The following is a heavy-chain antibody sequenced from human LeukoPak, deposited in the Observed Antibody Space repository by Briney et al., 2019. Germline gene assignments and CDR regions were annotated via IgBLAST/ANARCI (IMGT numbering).Heavy chain of an antibody. J-gene: IGHJ6*03. D-gene: IGHD3-10*01. CDR3: AKGGNYYGSGSYGYYYYYMDV. CDR2: ISGSGGST. CDR1: GFTFSSYG. Sequence: GGTLRLSCAASGFTFSSYGMSWVRQAPGKGLEWVSAISGSGGSTYYADSVKGRFTISRDNSKNTLYLQMNSLRAEDTAVYYCAKGGNYYGSGSYGYYYYYMDVWGKGTTVTISS. V-gene: IGHV3-23*01.